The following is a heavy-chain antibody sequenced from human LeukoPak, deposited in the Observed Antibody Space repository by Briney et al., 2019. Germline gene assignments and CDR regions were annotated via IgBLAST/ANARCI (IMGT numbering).Heavy chain of an antibody. D-gene: IGHD6-19*01. CDR1: GFSVNSLG. V-gene: IGHV3-23*01. CDR2: ISINGETT. CDR3: AQGFSSGWYPN. J-gene: IGHJ4*02. Sequence: GGSLRLSCAVSGFSVNSLGMSWVRQAPGKGLEWISAISINGETTWYADSVKGGFIISRENSKNALYLQLSSLRVEDTAVYYCAQGFSSGWYPNWGQGSLLSVSS.